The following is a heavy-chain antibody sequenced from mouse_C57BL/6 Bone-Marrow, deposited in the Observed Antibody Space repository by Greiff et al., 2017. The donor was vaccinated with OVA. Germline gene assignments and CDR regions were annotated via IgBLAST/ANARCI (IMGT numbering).Heavy chain of an antibody. Sequence: QVQLQQSGPELVKPGASVKISCKASGYAFSSSWMNWVKQRPGKGLEWIGRIYPGDGDTNYNGKFKGKATLTADKSSSTAYMQLSRLTAEDAAVYFCEGRDYGGQGTTLTVSS. V-gene: IGHV1-82*01. CDR1: GYAFSSSW. CDR3: EGRDY. J-gene: IGHJ2*01. CDR2: IYPGDGDT.